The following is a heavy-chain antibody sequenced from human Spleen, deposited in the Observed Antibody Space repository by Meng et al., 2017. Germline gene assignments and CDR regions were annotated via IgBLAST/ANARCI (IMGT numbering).Heavy chain of an antibody. CDR2: IYHSGST. J-gene: IGHJ5*02. D-gene: IGHD3-3*01. CDR1: GGSISSGGYS. CDR3: VYFWSGYFT. Sequence: QLQLQESGSGLVKPSQTLSLTCAASGGSISSGGYSWSWIRQPPGKGLEWIGYIYHSGSTFYNPSLKSRVTMSVDRSKNQISLRLTSVIAADTAVYYCVYFWSGYFTSGQGTLVTVSS. V-gene: IGHV4-30-2*01.